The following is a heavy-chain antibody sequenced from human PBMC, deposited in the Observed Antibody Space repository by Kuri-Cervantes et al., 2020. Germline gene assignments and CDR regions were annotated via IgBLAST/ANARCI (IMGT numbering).Heavy chain of an antibody. CDR1: GGTFSSYA. Sequence: SVKVSCKASGGTFSSYAISWVRQAPGQGLEWMGGIIPIFGTANYAQKFQGRVTITTDESTSTVYMELSNLRSEDTAVYYCARDLLVTPAIGDYFYYMDVWGEGTTVTVSS. V-gene: IGHV1-69*05. CDR3: ARDLLVTPAIGDYFYYMDV. CDR2: IIPIFGTA. D-gene: IGHD4-23*01. J-gene: IGHJ6*03.